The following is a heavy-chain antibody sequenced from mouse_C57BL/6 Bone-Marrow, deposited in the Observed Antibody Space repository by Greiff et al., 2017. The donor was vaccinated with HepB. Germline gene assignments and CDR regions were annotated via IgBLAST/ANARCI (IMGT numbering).Heavy chain of an antibody. D-gene: IGHD6-1*01. CDR2: INPSSGYT. CDR1: GYTFTSYT. V-gene: IGHV1-4*01. J-gene: IGHJ3*01. Sequence: QVQLQQSGAELARPGASVKMSCKASGYTFTSYTMHWVKQRPGQGLEWIGYINPSSGYTKYNQKFKDKATLTADKSSSTAYMQLSNLTSEDSAVSYCARSALAWFAYWGQGTLVTVSS. CDR3: ARSALAWFAY.